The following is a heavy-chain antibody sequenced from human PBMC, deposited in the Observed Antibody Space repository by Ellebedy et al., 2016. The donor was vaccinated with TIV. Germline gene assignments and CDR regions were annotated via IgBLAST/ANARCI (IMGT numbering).Heavy chain of an antibody. Sequence: GESLKISCAASGFTFRNHWMSWVRQAPGKGLECVAIIKQDGSEKSYVDSVEGRFTISRDNAKNALYLQMNSLRAEDTAVYHCARGYDLGYWGQGTLVTVSS. CDR2: IKQDGSEK. J-gene: IGHJ4*02. V-gene: IGHV3-7*01. CDR1: GFTFRNHW. D-gene: IGHD5-12*01. CDR3: ARGYDLGY.